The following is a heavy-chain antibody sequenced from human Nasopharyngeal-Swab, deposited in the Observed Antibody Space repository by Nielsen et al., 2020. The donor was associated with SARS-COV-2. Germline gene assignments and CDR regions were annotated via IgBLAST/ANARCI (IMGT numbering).Heavy chain of an antibody. CDR2: ISYEGSIR. Sequence: GESLKTPCAASGLTLNYLGMHWVRQAPGKGLEWVAFISYEGSIRNYIDSVKGRFTVSRDSSKNTVYLQMNSLRPDDTAVYFCAKSMAYFQLSGTYNLDFWGQGTLVTVSS. V-gene: IGHV3-30*18. J-gene: IGHJ4*02. CDR1: GLTLNYLG. D-gene: IGHD2-21*01. CDR3: AKSMAYFQLSGTYNLDF.